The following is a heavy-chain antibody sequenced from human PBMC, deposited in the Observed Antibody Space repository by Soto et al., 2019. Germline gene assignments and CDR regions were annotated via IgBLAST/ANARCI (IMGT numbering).Heavy chain of an antibody. CDR1: GFTFSSYG. CDR2: IWYDGSNK. J-gene: IGHJ4*02. CDR3: AREPERGLQANYLDY. D-gene: IGHD5-12*01. Sequence: HPGGSLRLSCAASGFTFSSYGMHWVRQAPGKGLEWVAVIWYDGSNKYYADSVKGRFTISRDNSKDTLYLQMNSPRAEDTAVYYCAREPERGLQANYLDYSAQGTLVTVSS. V-gene: IGHV3-33*01.